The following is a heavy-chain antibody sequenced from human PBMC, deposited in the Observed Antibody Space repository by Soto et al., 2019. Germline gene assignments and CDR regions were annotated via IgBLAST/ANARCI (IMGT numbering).Heavy chain of an antibody. CDR2: IYYSGST. V-gene: IGHV4-31*03. CDR1: GGSISSGGYY. Sequence: QVQLQESGPGLVKPSPTLSLTCTVSGGSISSGGYYWSWSRQHPGKGLEWMGYIYYSGSTYYNPSLKSRVTISVDTSTNQFSLKLSSVAAADTAVYYCARVRGGGPFDDWGQVTLGTVSS. CDR3: ARVRGGGPFDD. J-gene: IGHJ4*02. D-gene: IGHD1-26*01.